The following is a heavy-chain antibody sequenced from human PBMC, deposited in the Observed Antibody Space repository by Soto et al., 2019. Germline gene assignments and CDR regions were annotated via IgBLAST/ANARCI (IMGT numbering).Heavy chain of an antibody. V-gene: IGHV3-23*01. CDR2: ISGSGGNI. D-gene: IGHD1-20*01. CDR3: ATQDFRGITGTT. CDR1: GCTFSRYA. Sequence: EVQLLESGGGLVQPGGSLRLSCAASGCTFSRYAMGWVRQAPGKGLEWVSVISGSGGNIHYADSVKGRFTISRDNSKNTLYLQMNSLRVEDIAVYNCATQDFRGITGTTWGQGTLVTVSS. J-gene: IGHJ4*02.